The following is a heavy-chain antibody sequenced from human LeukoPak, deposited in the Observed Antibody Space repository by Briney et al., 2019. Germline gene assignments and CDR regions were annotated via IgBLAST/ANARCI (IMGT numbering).Heavy chain of an antibody. CDR3: ARDKVDTAMADYYYYGMDV. Sequence: PSETLSLTCTVSGGSISSYYWSWIRQPPGKGLEWIGYIYYSGSTNYNPSLKSRVTISVDTSKNQFSLKLSSVTAADTAVYYCARDKVDTAMADYYYYGMDVWGQGTTVTVSS. CDR1: GGSISSYY. CDR2: IYYSGST. J-gene: IGHJ6*02. D-gene: IGHD5-18*01. V-gene: IGHV4-59*01.